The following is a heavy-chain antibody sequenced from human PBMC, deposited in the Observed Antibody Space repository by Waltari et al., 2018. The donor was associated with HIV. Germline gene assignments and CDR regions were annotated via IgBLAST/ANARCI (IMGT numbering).Heavy chain of an antibody. CDR2: ICHDETNK. D-gene: IGHD6-6*01. J-gene: IGHJ4*02. CDR1: GFTFSRYG. Sequence: QVQLVESGGGVVQPGRSLRLSCAASGFTFSRYGMPGVRQAPGKGLEWGAVICHDETNKYYADSVTGRFTISRDNSMNTLYLQMNSLRAEDTAMYYCAKEDSSSSDPHYFDYWGQGTLVTVSS. CDR3: AKEDSSSSDPHYFDY. V-gene: IGHV3-30*18.